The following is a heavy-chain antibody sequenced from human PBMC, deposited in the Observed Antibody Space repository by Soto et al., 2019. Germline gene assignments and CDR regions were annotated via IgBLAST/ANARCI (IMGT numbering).Heavy chain of an antibody. J-gene: IGHJ4*02. Sequence: GGSLRLSCAASGFTVSSNYMSWVRQAPGKGLEWVSVIYSGGSTYYADSVKGRFTISRHNSKNTLYLQMNSLRAEDTAVYYCARSPSLEEAYFDYWGQGTLVTVSS. CDR3: ARSPSLEEAYFDY. CDR1: GFTVSSNY. CDR2: IYSGGST. V-gene: IGHV3-53*04.